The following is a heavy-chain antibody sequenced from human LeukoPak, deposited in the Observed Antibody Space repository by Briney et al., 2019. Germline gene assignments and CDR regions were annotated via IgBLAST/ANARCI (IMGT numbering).Heavy chain of an antibody. D-gene: IGHD2-2*01. CDR2: ILVGSGNT. Sequence: SVTVSCKASGFTFTSTAVQWVRQARGQRLEWIGWILVGSGNTNYAQMFQERVTLTWDVSTSTAYMVLSSLRSEDMAIYYCASDPPYTSSSAWWGQGTLVTVSS. J-gene: IGHJ4*02. CDR1: GFTFTSTA. V-gene: IGHV1-58*01. CDR3: ASDPPYTSSSAW.